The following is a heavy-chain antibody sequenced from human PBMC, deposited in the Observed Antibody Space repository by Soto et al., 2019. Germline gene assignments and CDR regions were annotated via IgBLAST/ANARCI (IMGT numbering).Heavy chain of an antibody. Sequence: TLSLTCVISGDSVSSNSAGWNWIRQSPSRGLEWLGRTYYKSKWDNDYALSVKSRITINPDTSKNQFSLHLYSVTPEDTAVYYCTGITWFRGMDVWGQGTPVTVSS. CDR1: GDSVSSNSAG. CDR3: TGITWFRGMDV. D-gene: IGHD3-10*01. J-gene: IGHJ6*02. V-gene: IGHV6-1*01. CDR2: TYYKSKWDN.